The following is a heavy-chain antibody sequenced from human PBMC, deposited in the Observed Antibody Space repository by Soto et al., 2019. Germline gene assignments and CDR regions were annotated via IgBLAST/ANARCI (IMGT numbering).Heavy chain of an antibody. CDR1: GFTFSDYY. V-gene: IGHV3-11*01. CDR2: ISSSGRTT. J-gene: IGHJ5*02. CDR3: ARETVPPWFDP. Sequence: CSAAGFTFSDYYMSWIRQAPGKGLEWVSYISSSGRTTYYADSVKGRFTISRDNAKNSLYLQMNSLRAEDTAVYYCARETVPPWFDPWGQGTLVTVSS. D-gene: IGHD1-1*01.